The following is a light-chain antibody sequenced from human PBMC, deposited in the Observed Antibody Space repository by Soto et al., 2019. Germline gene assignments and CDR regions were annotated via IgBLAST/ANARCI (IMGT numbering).Light chain of an antibody. CDR1: STDVGYYNY. CDR2: DVT. CDR3: KSYAGSNTYV. Sequence: QSVLTQPASVSGSPGQSITISCTGTSTDVGYYNYVSWFQKHPDTAPKLIISDVTDRPSGVPDRFSGSKSGNTASLTVSGLQAADEADYYCKSYAGSNTYVFGTGTKVTVL. V-gene: IGLV2-8*01. J-gene: IGLJ1*01.